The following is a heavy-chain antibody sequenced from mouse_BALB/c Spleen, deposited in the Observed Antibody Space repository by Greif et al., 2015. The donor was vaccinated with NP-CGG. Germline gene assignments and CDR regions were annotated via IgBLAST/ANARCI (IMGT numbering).Heavy chain of an antibody. CDR1: GYTFTSYW. J-gene: IGHJ2*01. CDR2: IDPSDSET. Sequence: VQLQQSGAELVKPGAPVMLSCKASGYTFTSYWMNWVKQRPGRGLEWIGRIDPSDSETHYNQKFKDKATLTVDKSSSTAYIQLSSLTSEDSAVYYCARGGIYYDYYYFDYWGQGTTLTVSS. D-gene: IGHD2-4*01. V-gene: IGHV1-69*02. CDR3: ARGGIYYDYYYFDY.